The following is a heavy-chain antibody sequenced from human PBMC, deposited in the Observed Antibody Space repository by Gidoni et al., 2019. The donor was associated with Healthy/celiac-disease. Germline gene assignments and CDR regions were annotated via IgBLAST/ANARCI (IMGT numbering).Heavy chain of an antibody. CDR3: ARSVVRYFDRRGGAFDI. J-gene: IGHJ3*02. CDR2: INAYNGNT. D-gene: IGHD3-9*01. Sequence: QVQLVQSGAEVKKPGASVKVSCKASGYTFTSYGISWVRQAPGQGLEWMGWINAYNGNTNYAQKLQGRVTMNTDTSTSTAYMELRSLRSDDTAVYYCARSVVRYFDRRGGAFDIWGQGTMVTVSS. CDR1: GYTFTSYG. V-gene: IGHV1-18*01.